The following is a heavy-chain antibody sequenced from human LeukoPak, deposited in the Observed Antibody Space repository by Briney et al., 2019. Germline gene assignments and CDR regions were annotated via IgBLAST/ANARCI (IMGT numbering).Heavy chain of an antibody. CDR2: IIPSLGHS. V-gene: IGHV1-69*11. CDR3: ARRTDRVDDAFDV. J-gene: IGHJ3*01. CDR1: GGPFSNYA. D-gene: IGHD3/OR15-3a*01. Sequence: SVTVSCKSSGGPFSNYAINWVRQAPGQGLEWKGRIIPSLGHSNYAQIRVTITADESTATAYMELGGPTYADTAVYYCARRTDRVDDAFDVWGQGTMVTVSS.